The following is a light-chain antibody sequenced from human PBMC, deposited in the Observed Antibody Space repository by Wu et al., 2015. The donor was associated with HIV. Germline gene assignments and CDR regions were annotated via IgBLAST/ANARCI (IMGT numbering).Light chain of an antibody. Sequence: TQLTQSPSSLSASVGDRVTIMCRASQRIASALAWFQQKPGKAPKLLIYDASTLETGVPLRFSGSESGTDFTLTISSLQPEDFGSYYCQQFYNYPYTFGQGTKLEIK. CDR1: QRIASA. CDR2: DAS. J-gene: IGKJ2*01. V-gene: IGKV1D-13*01. CDR3: QQFYNYPYT.